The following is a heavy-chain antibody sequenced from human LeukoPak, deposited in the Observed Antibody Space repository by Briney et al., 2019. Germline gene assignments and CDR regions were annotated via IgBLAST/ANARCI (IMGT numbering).Heavy chain of an antibody. V-gene: IGHV3-21*01. J-gene: IGHJ4*02. CDR3: ARSILGYCSGGSCQKGGDY. CDR1: GFTFSSYS. CDR2: ISSSSSYI. Sequence: GGSLRLSCAASGFTFSSYSMNWVRQAPGKGLDWVSSISSSSSYIYYEDSVKGRFTISRDNAKNSLYLQMNSLRAEDTAVYYCARSILGYCSGGSCQKGGDYWGQGTLVTVSS. D-gene: IGHD2-15*01.